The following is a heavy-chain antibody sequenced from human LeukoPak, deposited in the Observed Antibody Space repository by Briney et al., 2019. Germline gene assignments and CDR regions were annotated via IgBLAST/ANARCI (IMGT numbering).Heavy chain of an antibody. J-gene: IGHJ4*02. Sequence: GGSLRLSCAASGFTFSSYGMHWVRQAPGKGLEWVAVIWYDGSNKYYADSVKGRFTISRDNAKNSLYLQMNSLGAEDTAVYYCVRDKIVGATNFDYWGQGTLVTVSS. V-gene: IGHV3-33*01. CDR3: VRDKIVGATNFDY. D-gene: IGHD1-26*01. CDR1: GFTFSSYG. CDR2: IWYDGSNK.